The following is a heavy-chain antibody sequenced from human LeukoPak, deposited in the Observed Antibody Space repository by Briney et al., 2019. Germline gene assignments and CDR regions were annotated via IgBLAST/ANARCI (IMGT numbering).Heavy chain of an antibody. D-gene: IGHD3-9*01. Sequence: GGSLRLSCAASGFTFSNAWMSWVRQAPGKGLEWVGRIKSKTDGGTTDYAAPVKGRFTISRDDSKNTLYLQMNSLKTEDTAVYYCTTASPPKYYDILTGSYAFDIWGQGTMVTVSS. CDR1: GFTFSNAW. CDR3: TTASPPKYYDILTGSYAFDI. V-gene: IGHV3-15*01. J-gene: IGHJ3*02. CDR2: IKSKTDGGTT.